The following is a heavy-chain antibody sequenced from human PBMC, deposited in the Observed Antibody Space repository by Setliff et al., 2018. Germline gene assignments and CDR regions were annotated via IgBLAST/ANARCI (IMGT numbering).Heavy chain of an antibody. CDR2: IYHSGST. J-gene: IGHJ6*03. CDR1: GGSISSSNW. CDR3: ARSSAPIKRDYMDV. D-gene: IGHD2-2*02. V-gene: IGHV4-4*02. Sequence: SETLSLTCAVSGGSISSSNWWSWVRQPPGKGLEWIGEIYHSGSTNYNPSLKSRVTISVDKSKNQFSLKLSSVTAADTAVYYCARSSAPIKRDYMDVWGKGTTVTAP.